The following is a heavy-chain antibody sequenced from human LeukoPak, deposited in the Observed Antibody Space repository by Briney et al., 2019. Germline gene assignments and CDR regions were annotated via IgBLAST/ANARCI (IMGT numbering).Heavy chain of an antibody. CDR2: IWYDGSNK. V-gene: IGHV3-33*01. CDR1: GFTFSSYG. Sequence: PGGSLRLSCAASGFTFSSYGMHWVRQAPGKGLEWVAVIWYDGSNKYYADSVKGRFTISRDNSKNTLYLQMNSLRAEDTAVYYCARDPGYPKLPYFDYWGQGTLVTVSS. J-gene: IGHJ4*02. D-gene: IGHD1-26*01. CDR3: ARDPGYPKLPYFDY.